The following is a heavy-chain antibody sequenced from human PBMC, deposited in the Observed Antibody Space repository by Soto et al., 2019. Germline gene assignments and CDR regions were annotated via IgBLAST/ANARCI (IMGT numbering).Heavy chain of an antibody. Sequence: SLTCTVSGGSISSYYWSWIRQPPGKGLEWIGYIYYSGSTNYNPSLKSRVTISVDTSKNQFSLKLSSVTAADTAVYYCARTDYDILTGYYRSYYFDYWGQGTLVTVSS. CDR1: GGSISSYY. D-gene: IGHD3-9*01. CDR3: ARTDYDILTGYYRSYYFDY. CDR2: IYYSGST. V-gene: IGHV4-59*01. J-gene: IGHJ4*02.